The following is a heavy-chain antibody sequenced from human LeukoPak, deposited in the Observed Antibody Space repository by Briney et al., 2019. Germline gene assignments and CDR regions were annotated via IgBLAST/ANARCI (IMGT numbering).Heavy chain of an antibody. CDR1: GFTFSSYG. J-gene: IGHJ4*02. V-gene: IGHV3-30*18. CDR2: ISCDGSNK. Sequence: GGSLRLSCAASGFTFSSYGMHWVRQAPGKGLEWVAVISCDGSNKYYADSVKGRFTISRDNSKNTLYLQMNSLRAEDTAVYYCAKDFSDCGGDCYFLDYWGQGTLVTVSS. D-gene: IGHD2-21*02. CDR3: AKDFSDCGGDCYFLDY.